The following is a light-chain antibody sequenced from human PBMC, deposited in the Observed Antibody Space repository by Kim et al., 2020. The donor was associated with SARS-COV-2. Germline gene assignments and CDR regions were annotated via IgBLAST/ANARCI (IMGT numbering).Light chain of an antibody. Sequence: EIVMTQSPDTLSVSPGERATLSCRASQSVSSNLAWYQQNPGQAPRLLIYGASTRATAIPARFSGSGSGTEFTLTISSLQSEDFAVYYCQQYNNWPWTFGQGTKVDIK. CDR1: QSVSSN. CDR2: GAS. V-gene: IGKV3-15*01. J-gene: IGKJ1*01. CDR3: QQYNNWPWT.